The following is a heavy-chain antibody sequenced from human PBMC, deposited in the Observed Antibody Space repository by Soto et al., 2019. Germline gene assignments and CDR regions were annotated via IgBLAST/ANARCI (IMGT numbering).Heavy chain of an antibody. CDR1: GGSISSGDYY. V-gene: IGHV4-30-4*01. D-gene: IGHD3-22*01. J-gene: IGHJ4*02. Sequence: QVQLQESGPGLVKPSQTLSLTCTVSGGSISSGDYYWSWIRQPPGKGLEWIGYIYYSGSTYYNPSLKSRVTISVDTSKNQFSLKLSSVTAADTAVYYCARVLRDYDSSGYYSPNFLDYWGQGTLVTVSS. CDR2: IYYSGST. CDR3: ARVLRDYDSSGYYSPNFLDY.